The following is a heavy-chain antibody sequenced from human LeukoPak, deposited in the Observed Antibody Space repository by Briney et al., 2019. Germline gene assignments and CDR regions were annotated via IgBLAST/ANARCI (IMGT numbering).Heavy chain of an antibody. CDR2: INPKSGGS. CDR3: ARGIVVVPADY. V-gene: IGHV1-2*02. CDR1: GYAFSGYN. Sequence: GASVKVSCKASGYAFSGYNMHWVRQAPGQGLEWMGWINPKSGGSNHAQKFQGRVTMTRDTSISTAYMELSRLRSDDTAVYYCARGIVVVPADYWGQGTLVTVSS. J-gene: IGHJ4*02. D-gene: IGHD2-2*01.